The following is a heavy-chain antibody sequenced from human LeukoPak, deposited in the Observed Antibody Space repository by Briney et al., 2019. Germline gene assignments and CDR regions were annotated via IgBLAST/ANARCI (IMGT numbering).Heavy chain of an antibody. D-gene: IGHD6-19*01. CDR3: ARGQQWLVRIFDY. J-gene: IGHJ4*02. CDR1: GGSFSGYY. Sequence: SETLSLTCAVYGGSFSGYYWSWIRQPLGKGVEWIGEINHSGSTNYNPSPKSRVTISVDTSENQFSLKLSAVTAADTAVYYCARGQQWLVRIFDYWGQGTLVTVSS. CDR2: INHSGST. V-gene: IGHV4-34*01.